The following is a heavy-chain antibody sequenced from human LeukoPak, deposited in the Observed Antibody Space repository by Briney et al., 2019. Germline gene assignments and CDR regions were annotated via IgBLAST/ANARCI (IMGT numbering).Heavy chain of an antibody. V-gene: IGHV3-30*02. J-gene: IGHJ4*02. CDR1: GFTFSSYG. Sequence: GGSLRLFCAASGFTFSSYGMHWVRQAPGKGLEWVAFIRYTGSDKYYADSVKGRFTISRDNSKNTLYLQMNSLRAEDTAVYYCARKVLNYFDYWGQGTLVTVSS. CDR2: IRYTGSDK. CDR3: ARKVLNYFDY.